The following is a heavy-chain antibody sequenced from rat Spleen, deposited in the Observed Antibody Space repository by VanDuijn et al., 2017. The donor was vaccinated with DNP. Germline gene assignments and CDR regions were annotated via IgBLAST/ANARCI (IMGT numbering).Heavy chain of an antibody. D-gene: IGHD1-2*01. J-gene: IGHJ3*01. Sequence: EVQLVESGGGLVQPGRSLKLSCAASGFTFSAYYMAWVRQAPKKGLEWVASINYDSSSTYHRGSVKGRSTISRDNAENNLYLQLNSLRLRDTEXXYXXXHSXXXDWXXXWGQGTXXTVXS. CDR1: GFTFSAYY. V-gene: IGHV5-22*01. CDR2: INYDSSST. CDR3: XXHSXXXDWXXX.